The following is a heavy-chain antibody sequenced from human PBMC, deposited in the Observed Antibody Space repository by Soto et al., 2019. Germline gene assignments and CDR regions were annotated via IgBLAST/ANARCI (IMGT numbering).Heavy chain of an antibody. CDR2: IWYDGSNK. CDR3: AGGTAMDYYFDY. V-gene: IGHV3-33*01. CDR1: GFTFSSYG. D-gene: IGHD5-18*01. Sequence: GGSLRLSCAASGFTFSSYGMHWVLQAPGKGLEWVAVIWYDGSNKYYADSVKGRFTISRDNSKNTLYLQMNSLRAEDTAVYYCAGGTAMDYYFDYWGQGTLVTVSS. J-gene: IGHJ4*02.